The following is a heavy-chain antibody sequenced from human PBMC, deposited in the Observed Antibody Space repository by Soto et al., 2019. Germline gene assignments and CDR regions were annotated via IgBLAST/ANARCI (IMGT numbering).Heavy chain of an antibody. CDR3: ARQRTSGVTQAYFDV. CDR1: VDSISIRSYY. CDR2: IYYSGST. J-gene: IGHJ4*02. D-gene: IGHD2-21*02. Sequence: PSETLSFTCTVTVDSISIRSYYWGGIRQPPGKGLEWIGSIYYSGSTYNNPSLRSRVSMSIDTSKDQFSLKLKSVTAADTALYFCARQRTSGVTQAYFDVWGQGSLVTSPQ. V-gene: IGHV4-39*01.